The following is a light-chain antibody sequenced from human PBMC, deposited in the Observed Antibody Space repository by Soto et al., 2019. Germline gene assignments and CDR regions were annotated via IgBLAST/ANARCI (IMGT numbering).Light chain of an antibody. Sequence: DIQLTQSPAFLSASAGDRVTITCRASPAISSYLAWYQQKPGTAPKLLIYSASTLQSGVPSRFSGSGYGTEFTLTISRLQPDDFGTYYCQQLNGYPLTFGPGTKVDIK. CDR3: QQLNGYPLT. CDR1: PAISSY. V-gene: IGKV1-9*01. CDR2: SAS. J-gene: IGKJ3*01.